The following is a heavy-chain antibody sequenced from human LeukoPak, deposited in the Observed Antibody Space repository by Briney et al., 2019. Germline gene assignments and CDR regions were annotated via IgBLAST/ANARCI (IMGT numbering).Heavy chain of an antibody. Sequence: GESLKVSCKGSGYSFPNHWIGWVRQMPGKGLEWMGIIYPGDSDTTYSPSFQGQVTISADKSISTVYLQWSSLKASDTAMYYCARPVKGSGWYFDYWGQGTLVTVSS. CDR1: GYSFPNHW. CDR3: ARPVKGSGWYFDY. V-gene: IGHV5-51*01. D-gene: IGHD6-19*01. J-gene: IGHJ4*02. CDR2: IYPGDSDT.